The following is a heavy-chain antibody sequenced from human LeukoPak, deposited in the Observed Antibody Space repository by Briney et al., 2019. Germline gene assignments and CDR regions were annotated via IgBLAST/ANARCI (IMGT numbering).Heavy chain of an antibody. J-gene: IGHJ3*02. CDR3: ARDRAKWPHDAFDI. CDR1: GDSISSSNYY. V-gene: IGHV4-39*07. D-gene: IGHD5-12*01. CDR2: IYYDGST. Sequence: SETLSLTCAVSGDSISSSNYYWGWFRQPPGKGLEWTGNIYYDGSTYYSPSLKSRVTISVDTSKNQFSLKLTSVTAADTALYYCARDRAKWPHDAFDIWGQGTMVTVSS.